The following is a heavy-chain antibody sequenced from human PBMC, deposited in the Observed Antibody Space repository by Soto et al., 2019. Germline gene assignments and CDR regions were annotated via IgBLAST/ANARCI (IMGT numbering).Heavy chain of an antibody. J-gene: IGHJ4*02. Sequence: QITLKESGPTLVKPTQTLTLTCTFSGFSLSTSGVAVGWIRQPPGKAPEWLALIYWDDDKRYSPSLKSRVTITXDXSRNQVVLTITTMDPVDTAIYYGVHSEIEAAGPFDYWGQGTLVTVSS. D-gene: IGHD6-13*01. CDR1: GFSLSTSGVA. CDR3: VHSEIEAAGPFDY. CDR2: IYWDDDK. V-gene: IGHV2-5*02.